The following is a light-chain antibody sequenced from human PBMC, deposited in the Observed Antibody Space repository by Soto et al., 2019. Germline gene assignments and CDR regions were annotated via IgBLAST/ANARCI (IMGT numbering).Light chain of an antibody. Sequence: QSALTQPASVSGSPGQSITISCTGTSSDVGSYDLVSWYQQHPVKAPKVMIYDVRKRPSGFSNCFSGSKSGNTAPLTISGLQAEDEADYYCSSYAGSTTYVFGTGTQLTVL. CDR2: DVR. V-gene: IGLV2-23*02. CDR1: SSDVGSYDL. CDR3: SSYAGSTTYV. J-gene: IGLJ1*01.